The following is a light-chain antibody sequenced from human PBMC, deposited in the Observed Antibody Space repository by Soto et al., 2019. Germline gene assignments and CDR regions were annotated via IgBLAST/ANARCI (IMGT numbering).Light chain of an antibody. V-gene: IGKV1-39*01. CDR1: QSISTY. Sequence: DIQMTQSPSSLSASVGDRVTITCRASQSISTYLNWYQQKPGKAPELLIYAAASLQSGVPSRFSGGGSGTDFTLTISSLQPEDFATYYCQQSYSTPQVTFGGGTKVEIK. CDR3: QQSYSTPQVT. J-gene: IGKJ4*01. CDR2: AAA.